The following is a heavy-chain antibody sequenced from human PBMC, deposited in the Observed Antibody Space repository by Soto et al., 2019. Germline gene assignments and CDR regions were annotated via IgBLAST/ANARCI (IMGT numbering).Heavy chain of an antibody. V-gene: IGHV4-30-4*08. J-gene: IGHJ4*02. CDR3: AREMSIMKFDC. Sequence: QVQLQESGPGLVKPSQTLSLTCSVSGGSITSRESYWSWIRQSPGKGLEWVGYIDYSGTSHHNPSLKSRVTMSVDTSKKQFSLRLSSVTAADTAVYYCAREMSIMKFDCWGQGVPVTVSS. D-gene: IGHD1-20*01. CDR2: IDYSGTS. CDR1: GGSITSRESY.